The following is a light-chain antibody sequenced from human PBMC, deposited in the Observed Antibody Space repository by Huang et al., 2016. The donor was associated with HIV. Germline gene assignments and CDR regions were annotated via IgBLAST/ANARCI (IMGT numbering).Light chain of an antibody. V-gene: IGKV3-11*01. CDR3: QQRGDWPWT. Sequence: EIVLTQSPVTLSLSPGESATLACRASHSISSNLAWFQQKPGLDPRLLIFDASNRATGIPARFSGSGAGTDFALTISSLEPEDFAVYYCQQRGDWPWTFGQGTKVEIK. CDR2: DAS. CDR1: HSISSN. J-gene: IGKJ1*01.